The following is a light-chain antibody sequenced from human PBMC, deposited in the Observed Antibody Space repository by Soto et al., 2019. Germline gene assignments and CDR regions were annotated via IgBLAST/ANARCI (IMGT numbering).Light chain of an antibody. CDR2: DVN. V-gene: IGLV2-14*01. CDR1: SGDVGGSNS. Sequence: QSVLTQPASVSGSPGQSITISCTGTSGDVGGSNSVSWYQHHPGKAPKLMIYDVNNRPSWVSNRFSGSKSGNTASLTISGLQPDDEADYYCSSYTSVSTVVFGGGTKLTVL. CDR3: SSYTSVSTVV. J-gene: IGLJ3*02.